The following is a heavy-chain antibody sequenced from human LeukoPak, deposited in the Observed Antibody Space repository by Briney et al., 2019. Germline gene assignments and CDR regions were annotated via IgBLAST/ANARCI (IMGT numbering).Heavy chain of an antibody. Sequence: PGGSLRLSCAASGFTFSSYAMHWVRQAPGKGLEWVAVISYDGSNKYYADSVKGRFTVSRDNSKNTLYLQMNSLRADDTAVYYCARSFYGDRAFDIWGQGTMVTVSS. CDR2: ISYDGSNK. D-gene: IGHD4-17*01. CDR1: GFTFSSYA. CDR3: ARSFYGDRAFDI. J-gene: IGHJ3*02. V-gene: IGHV3-30*04.